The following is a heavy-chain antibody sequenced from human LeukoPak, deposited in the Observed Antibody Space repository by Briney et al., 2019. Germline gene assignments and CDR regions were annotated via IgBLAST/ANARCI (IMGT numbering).Heavy chain of an antibody. J-gene: IGHJ4*02. CDR3: ARDPSSSWYYLEY. CDR1: GYILTSYG. V-gene: IGHV1-18*01. D-gene: IGHD6-13*01. Sequence: ASVKVSCKASGYILTSYGITWVRQAPGQGLEWMGWISAYNGVTKYAQKFQGRVTMTTDTSTNTAYMEVRSLRSDDTAVYYCARDPSSSWYYLEYWGQGTLVTVSS. CDR2: ISAYNGVT.